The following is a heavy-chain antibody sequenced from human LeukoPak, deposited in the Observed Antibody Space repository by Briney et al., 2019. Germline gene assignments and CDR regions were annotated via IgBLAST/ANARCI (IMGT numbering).Heavy chain of an antibody. CDR2: ISSSGSTI. CDR3: ARDQSIVGAEGYFDY. CDR1: GFTFSDSA. J-gene: IGHJ4*02. V-gene: IGHV3-11*04. Sequence: GGSLRLSCVVSGFTFSDSAMSWVRQAPGKGLEWVSYISSSGSTIYYADSVKGRFTISRDNAKNSLYLQMNSLRAEDTVVYYCARDQSIVGAEGYFDYWGQGTLVTFSS. D-gene: IGHD1-26*01.